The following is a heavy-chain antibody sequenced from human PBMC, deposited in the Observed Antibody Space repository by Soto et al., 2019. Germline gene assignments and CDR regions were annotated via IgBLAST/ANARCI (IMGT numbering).Heavy chain of an antibody. D-gene: IGHD2-21*02. Sequence: QVQLVESGGGVVQPGRSLRLSCAASGFTFSNYGMHWVRQAPGKGLEWVAVIWYDGSNKYYADSVKGRFTISRDNSKNTLYLQMNSLRTEDMAVYFCARGWYCGGDCYEWYFDLWGCGTLVTVSS. CDR3: ARGWYCGGDCYEWYFDL. J-gene: IGHJ2*01. CDR2: IWYDGSNK. V-gene: IGHV3-33*01. CDR1: GFTFSNYG.